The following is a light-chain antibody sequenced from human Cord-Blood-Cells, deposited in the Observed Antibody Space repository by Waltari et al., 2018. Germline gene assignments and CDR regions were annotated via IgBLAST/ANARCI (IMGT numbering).Light chain of an antibody. V-gene: IGLV3-21*04. Sequence: SYVLTQPPSVSVAPGKTARITCGGNNIGSKSVHWYQQKPGQAPVLVIYSDSDRPSGIPERFSGSNSGNTATLTISRVEAGDEADYYCQVWDSSSDHPFGGGTKLTVL. CDR1: NIGSKS. J-gene: IGLJ3*02. CDR3: QVWDSSSDHP. CDR2: SDS.